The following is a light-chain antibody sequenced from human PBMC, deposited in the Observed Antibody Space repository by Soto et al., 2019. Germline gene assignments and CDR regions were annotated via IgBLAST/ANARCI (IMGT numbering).Light chain of an antibody. CDR2: DAS. CDR3: QQRSNWPSIT. Sequence: EIVLTQSPATLSLSPGERVTLSCRSTQRVSSSVAWYQQKSGQAPRLLIYDASVRATGIPARFSGSGSGTDFTLTISSLEPEDFAVYYCQQRSNWPSITFGQGTRLEIK. V-gene: IGKV3-11*01. J-gene: IGKJ5*01. CDR1: QRVSSS.